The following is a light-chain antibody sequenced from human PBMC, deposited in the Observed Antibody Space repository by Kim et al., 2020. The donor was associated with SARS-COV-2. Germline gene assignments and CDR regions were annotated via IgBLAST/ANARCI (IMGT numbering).Light chain of an antibody. CDR2: DVS. Sequence: GQSITSSCGGISSDTGGYKYVSWYQQSPGKAPKLMIYDVSHRPSGISNRFSGSKSGNTAYLTISGLQAEDGADYYCSSYSSDTTLVFGGGTKLTVL. CDR1: SSDTGGYKY. V-gene: IGLV2-14*03. J-gene: IGLJ2*01. CDR3: SSYSSDTTLV.